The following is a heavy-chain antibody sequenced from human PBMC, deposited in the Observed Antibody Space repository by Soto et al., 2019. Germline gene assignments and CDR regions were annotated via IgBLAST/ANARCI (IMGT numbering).Heavy chain of an antibody. V-gene: IGHV4-59*01. CDR2: LYNTGST. Sequence: SETLSLTCTVSGGSISRYYWSWIRQPPGKGLEWIGYLYNTGSTIYNPSLKSRVTISVDTSKNQFSLKLNSVTAADTAVYYCARDLWGYCGTDCYPLDVWGQGTTVTVSS. D-gene: IGHD2-21*02. CDR1: GGSISRYY. J-gene: IGHJ6*02. CDR3: ARDLWGYCGTDCYPLDV.